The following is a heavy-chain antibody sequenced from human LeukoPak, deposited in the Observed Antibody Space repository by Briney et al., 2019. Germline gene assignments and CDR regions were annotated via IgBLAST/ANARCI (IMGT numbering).Heavy chain of an antibody. CDR2: INPSGGST. D-gene: IGHD2-2*01. CDR3: ARGDCSSTSCYLFDY. J-gene: IGHJ4*02. Sequence: ASVKVSCKASGHTFTSYYIHWVRQAPGQGLEWMGMINPSGGSTTYAQKFQGRVTMTRDTSTSTVYMELSSLRSEDTAVYYCARGDCSSTSCYLFDYWGQGTLVTVSS. V-gene: IGHV1-46*01. CDR1: GHTFTSYY.